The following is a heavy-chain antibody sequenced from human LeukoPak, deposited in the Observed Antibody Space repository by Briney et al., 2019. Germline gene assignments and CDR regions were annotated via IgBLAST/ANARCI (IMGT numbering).Heavy chain of an antibody. J-gene: IGHJ6*02. CDR3: ANSYLGSKYDYYYYGMDV. Sequence: GASVKVSCKASGSTFSSYAISWVRQAPGQGLEWMGGIIPSFGTANYAQKFQGRVTITADESTSTAYMELSSLRSEDTAVYYCANSYLGSKYDYYYYGMDVWGQGTTVTVSS. V-gene: IGHV1-69*13. D-gene: IGHD7-27*01. CDR2: IIPSFGTA. CDR1: GSTFSSYA.